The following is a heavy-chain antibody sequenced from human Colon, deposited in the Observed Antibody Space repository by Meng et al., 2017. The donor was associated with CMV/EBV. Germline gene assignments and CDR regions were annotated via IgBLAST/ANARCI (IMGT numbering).Heavy chain of an antibody. D-gene: IGHD1-1*01. CDR3: ATTPLSEMATTGTTRYYGMDV. CDR2: IYPGDSDT. V-gene: IGHV5-51*01. Sequence: GGSLRLSCKGSGYSFTSYWIGWVRQMPGKGLEWMGIIYPGDSDTRYSPSFQGQVTISADKSISTAYLQWSSLKASDTAMYYCATTPLSEMATTGTTRYYGMDVWGQGTTVTVSS. J-gene: IGHJ6*02. CDR1: GYSFTSYW.